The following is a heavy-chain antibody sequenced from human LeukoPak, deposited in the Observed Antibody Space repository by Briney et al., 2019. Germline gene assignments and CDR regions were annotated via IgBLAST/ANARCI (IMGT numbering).Heavy chain of an antibody. CDR1: GGSISSSSYY. CDR3: ARRLGYYDSSDGRAKYYFDY. CDR2: IYYSGST. Sequence: PSETLSLTCTVSGGSISSSSYYWGWIRQPPGKGLEWIGSIYYSGSTYYNPSLKSRVTISVGTSKNQFSLKLSSVTAADTAVYYCARRLGYYDSSDGRAKYYFDYWGQGTLVTVSS. V-gene: IGHV4-39*01. J-gene: IGHJ4*02. D-gene: IGHD3-22*01.